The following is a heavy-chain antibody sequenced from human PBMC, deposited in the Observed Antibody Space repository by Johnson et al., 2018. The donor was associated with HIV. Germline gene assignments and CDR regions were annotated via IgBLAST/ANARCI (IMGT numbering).Heavy chain of an antibody. V-gene: IGHV3-30*14. CDR2: ISYDGSNK. Sequence: QMQLVESGGGVVQPGRSLRLSCAASGFTFSSYAMHWVRQAPGKGLEGVAVISYDGSNKYYADSVKGRFTISRDNSKNTLYLQMNSLRAGDTAVYYCARDRAWNDECDLDVWGQGTMVTVSS. CDR1: GFTFSSYA. D-gene: IGHD1-1*01. J-gene: IGHJ3*01. CDR3: ARDRAWNDECDLDV.